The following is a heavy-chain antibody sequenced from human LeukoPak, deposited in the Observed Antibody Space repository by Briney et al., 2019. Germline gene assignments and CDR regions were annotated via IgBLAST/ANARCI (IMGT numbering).Heavy chain of an antibody. V-gene: IGHV3-48*03. Sequence: GGSLRLSCAASGFTFSSYEMNWVRQAPGKGLEWVAYITSSGSIIYYADSVKGRFTISRDNAKNSLYLQMNSLRAEDTAVYYCARVRYNWNLSDTYYYYYYYMDVWGKGTTVTISS. CDR1: GFTFSSYE. CDR3: ARVRYNWNLSDTYYYYYYYMDV. CDR2: ITSSGSII. J-gene: IGHJ6*03. D-gene: IGHD1-1*01.